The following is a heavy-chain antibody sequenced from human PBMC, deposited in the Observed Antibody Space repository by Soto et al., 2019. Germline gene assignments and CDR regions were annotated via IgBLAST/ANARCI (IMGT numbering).Heavy chain of an antibody. V-gene: IGHV4-59*01. D-gene: IGHD4-17*01. J-gene: IGHJ4*02. CDR3: AIHLIKDYGDYFDY. CDR2: IYYSGST. Sequence: SSETLSLTCTVSGGSISSYYWSWIRQPPGKGLEWIGYIYYSGSTNYNPSLKSRVTISVDTSKNQFSLKLSSVTAADTAVYYCAIHLIKDYGDYFDYWGQVSLVTVSS. CDR1: GGSISSYY.